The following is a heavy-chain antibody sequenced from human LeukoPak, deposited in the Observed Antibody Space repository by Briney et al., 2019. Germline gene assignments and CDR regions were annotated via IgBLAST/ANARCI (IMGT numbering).Heavy chain of an antibody. CDR2: INGSGSST. V-gene: IGHV3-23*01. D-gene: IGHD2-2*01. CDR3: AKEPAAGDYFDY. J-gene: IGHJ4*02. CDR1: GFTFSSYA. Sequence: GGSLRLSCAASGFTFSSYAMSWVRQAPGKGLEWVTAINGSGSSTYYAHSVKGRFTISRDKSKNTLYLQTNRLRAEDTAVYYRAKEPAAGDYFDYWGQGTLVTVSS.